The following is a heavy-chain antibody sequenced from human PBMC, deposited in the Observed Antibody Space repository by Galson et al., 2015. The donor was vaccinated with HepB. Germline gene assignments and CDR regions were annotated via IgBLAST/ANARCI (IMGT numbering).Heavy chain of an antibody. CDR2: ISGSGGDT. CDR3: AKGGGWGRAVDY. V-gene: IGHV3-23*01. J-gene: IGHJ4*02. CDR1: GVTFSSYA. Sequence: SLRLSCAASGVTFSSYAMSWVRQAPGKGLEWVSLISGSGGDTYYANSVKGRFTISRDNSKNTLYLQVNSLRAEDTAIYYCAKGGGWGRAVDYWGQGTLVTVSS. D-gene: IGHD7-27*01.